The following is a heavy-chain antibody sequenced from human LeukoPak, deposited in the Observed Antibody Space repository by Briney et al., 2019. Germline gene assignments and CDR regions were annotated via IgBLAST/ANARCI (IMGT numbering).Heavy chain of an antibody. V-gene: IGHV1-69*05. D-gene: IGHD4-11*01. CDR1: AGTFSSYA. CDR2: SSPDFGTA. Sequence: SVKVSGKTSAGTFSSYAIIWVRQAPLQVLEWMGRSSPDFGTANYAQKFQGRVTITTDESTSTAYMELSSLRSEDTAVYYCARDWDSNPYYFDYWGQGTLVTVSS. J-gene: IGHJ4*02. CDR3: ARDWDSNPYYFDY.